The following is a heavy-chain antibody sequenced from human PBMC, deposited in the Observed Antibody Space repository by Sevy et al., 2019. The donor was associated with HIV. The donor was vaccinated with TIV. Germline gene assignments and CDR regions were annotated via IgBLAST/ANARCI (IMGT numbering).Heavy chain of an antibody. D-gene: IGHD2-21*01. CDR2: IKSKTDGGTT. CDR3: TTDAQLLWLRGYYYGMDV. J-gene: IGHJ6*02. CDR1: GFTFSNAW. Sequence: RGSLRLSCAASGFTFSNAWMSWVRQAPGKGLEWVGRIKSKTDGGTTDYAAPVKGRFTISRDDSKNTLYLQMNSLKTEDTAVYYCTTDAQLLWLRGYYYGMDVWGQGTTVTVSS. V-gene: IGHV3-15*01.